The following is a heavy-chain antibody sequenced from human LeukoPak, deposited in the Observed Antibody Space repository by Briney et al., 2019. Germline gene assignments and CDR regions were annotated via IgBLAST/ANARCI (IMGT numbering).Heavy chain of an antibody. D-gene: IGHD4-11*01. CDR2: ISCDGSNE. CDR1: GFPFSSYV. J-gene: IGHJ6*03. Sequence: RSLRLSCAASGFPFSSYVMHWVRQAPGKGLEWVAIISCDGSNEYYADSVKGRFTISRDNAKNSLYLQMSSLRAEDTAVYYCTRVEETATTAAIIRKYSYYYYYMDVWGKGNTVTVSS. CDR3: TRVEETATTAAIIRKYSYYYYYMDV. V-gene: IGHV3-30*04.